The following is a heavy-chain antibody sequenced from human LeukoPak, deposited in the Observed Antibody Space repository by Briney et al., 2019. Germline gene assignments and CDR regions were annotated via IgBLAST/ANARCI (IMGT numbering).Heavy chain of an antibody. Sequence: PGGSLTLSCASYGCTFDDYAMHWVRQPPGKGLEWVSLICWDGGSTYYADSVKGRFTISRDKSKNALYLQMNSLRAEDTALYYCAKGGYSSGWRRIDYWGQGTLVTVSS. V-gene: IGHV3-43D*03. CDR1: GCTFDDYA. CDR2: ICWDGGST. D-gene: IGHD6-19*01. J-gene: IGHJ4*02. CDR3: AKGGYSSGWRRIDY.